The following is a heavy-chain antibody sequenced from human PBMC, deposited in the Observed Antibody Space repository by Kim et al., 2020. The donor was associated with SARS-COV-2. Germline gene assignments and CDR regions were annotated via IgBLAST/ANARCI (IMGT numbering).Heavy chain of an antibody. D-gene: IGHD3-16*01. Sequence: GKRNTIYSQKFQGRVTLTTDTSASTAYMELSCLRSEDAAVYYCLGGFYFDYWGQGTLVTVSS. CDR3: LGGFYFDY. V-gene: IGHV1-3*01. J-gene: IGHJ4*02. CDR2: GKRNT.